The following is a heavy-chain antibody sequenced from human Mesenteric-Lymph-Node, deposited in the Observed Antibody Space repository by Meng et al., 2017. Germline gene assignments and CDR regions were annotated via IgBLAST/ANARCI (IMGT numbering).Heavy chain of an antibody. J-gene: IGHJ4*02. Sequence: GESLKISCATSGFSFSTYAMHWVRQARGKGPEWVASIWHDGSKNSYADSVKGRFFISRDNSKNTLFLQLNSLRAEDTAVYFCTKDHYYDSSGYWDSWGQGALVTVSS. CDR3: TKDHYYDSSGYWDS. D-gene: IGHD3-22*01. V-gene: IGHV3-30*02. CDR2: IWHDGSKN. CDR1: GFSFSTYA.